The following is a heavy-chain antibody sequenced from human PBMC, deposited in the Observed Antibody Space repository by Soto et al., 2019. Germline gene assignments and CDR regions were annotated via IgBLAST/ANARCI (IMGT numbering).Heavy chain of an antibody. CDR3: ARVETYYYDRSDYGRDAFDI. CDR1: GGSISTYY. V-gene: IGHV4-59*12. Sequence: SETLSLTCTVSGGSISTYYWSWIRQPPGKRLEWVGYIYYTGSTNYNPSLRSRVTISVDTSKNQFSLKLSSVTAADTAVYYCARVETYYYDRSDYGRDAFDIWGLGTMVTVSS. CDR2: IYYTGST. J-gene: IGHJ3*02. D-gene: IGHD3-22*01.